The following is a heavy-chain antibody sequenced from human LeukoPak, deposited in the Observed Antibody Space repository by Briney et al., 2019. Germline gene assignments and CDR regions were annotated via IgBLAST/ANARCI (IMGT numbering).Heavy chain of an antibody. CDR2: ISSSGSTI. Sequence: PGGSLRLSCAASGFTFSDYYMNWIRQAPGKGLEWVSYISSSGSTIYYADSVKGRFTISRDNAKNSLYLQMNSLRAEDTAVYYCARDPGRYFDWGDWFDPWGQGTLVTVSS. CDR3: ARDPGRYFDWGDWFDP. CDR1: GFTFSDYY. V-gene: IGHV3-11*01. D-gene: IGHD3-9*01. J-gene: IGHJ5*02.